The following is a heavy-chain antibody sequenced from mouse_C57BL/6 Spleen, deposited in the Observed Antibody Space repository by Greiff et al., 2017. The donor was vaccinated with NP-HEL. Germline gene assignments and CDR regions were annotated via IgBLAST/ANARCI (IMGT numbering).Heavy chain of an antibody. CDR3: APYVTYAMDY. D-gene: IGHD6-5*01. J-gene: IGHJ4*01. CDR2: IDPSDSYT. V-gene: IGHV1-59*01. Sequence: QVQLQQPGAELVRPGTSVKLSCKASGYTFTSYWMHWVKQRPGQGLEWIGVIDPSDSYTNYNQKFKGKATLTVDTSSSTAYMQLSSLTSEDSAVYYCAPYVTYAMDYWGQGTSVTFSS. CDR1: GYTFTSYW.